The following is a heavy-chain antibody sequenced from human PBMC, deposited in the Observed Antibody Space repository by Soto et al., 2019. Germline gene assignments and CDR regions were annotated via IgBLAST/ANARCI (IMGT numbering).Heavy chain of an antibody. J-gene: IGHJ4*02. D-gene: IGHD6-13*01. CDR2: ISAYNGNT. V-gene: IGHV1-18*04. Sequence: QVQLVQSGAEVKKPGASVKVSCKASGYTFTSYGISWVRQAPGQALEWMGWISAYNGNTNYAQKLQGRVTMTTDTSTSTAYMELRSLRSDDTAVYYCARDNNGRGSSWPFDYWGQGTLVTVSS. CDR3: ARDNNGRGSSWPFDY. CDR1: GYTFTSYG.